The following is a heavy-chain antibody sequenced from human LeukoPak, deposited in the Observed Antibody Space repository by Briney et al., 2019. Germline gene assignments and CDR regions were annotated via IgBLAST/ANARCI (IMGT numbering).Heavy chain of an antibody. CDR1: GGSISSYY. CDR3: ARGSRRWLRNFDY. V-gene: IGHV4-34*01. CDR2: INHSGST. D-gene: IGHD5-24*01. Sequence: SETLSLTCTVSGGSISSYYWSWIRQPPGKGLEWIGEINHSGSTNYNPSLKSRVTISVDTSKNQFSLKLSSVTAADTAVYYCARGSRRWLRNFDYWGQGTLVTVSS. J-gene: IGHJ4*02.